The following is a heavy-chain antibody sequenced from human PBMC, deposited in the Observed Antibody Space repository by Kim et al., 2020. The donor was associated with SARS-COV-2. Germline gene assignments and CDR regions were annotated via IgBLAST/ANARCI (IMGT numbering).Heavy chain of an antibody. CDR1: GFTFDNYA. CDR3: AKVTSGGSGWFEYFQH. Sequence: GGSLRLSCAASGFTFDNYAMSWVRQAPGKGLEWVSGIRGSGSSPQYADSVKGRFSISRDNSKNTLFLQMDSLRAEDTALYYCAKVTSGGSGWFEYFQHWGRGTLVTVSS. CDR2: IRGSGSSP. D-gene: IGHD6-19*01. J-gene: IGHJ1*01. V-gene: IGHV3-23*01.